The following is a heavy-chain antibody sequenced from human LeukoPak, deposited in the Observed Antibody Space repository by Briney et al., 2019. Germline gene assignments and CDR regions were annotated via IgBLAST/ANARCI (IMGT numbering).Heavy chain of an antibody. CDR1: GFTFSGYG. CDR3: AKGAESCTNTSCRIEI. Sequence: GGSLRLSCAASGFTFSGYGMHWVRLSPGKGLEWVTLISHDGNNKYYADSVKGRFTISRDNSENTLYLQMNRLRTEDTAVYYCAKGAESCTNTSCRIEIWGQGTRVTVSS. V-gene: IGHV3-30*18. D-gene: IGHD2-2*01. CDR2: ISHDGNNK. J-gene: IGHJ3*02.